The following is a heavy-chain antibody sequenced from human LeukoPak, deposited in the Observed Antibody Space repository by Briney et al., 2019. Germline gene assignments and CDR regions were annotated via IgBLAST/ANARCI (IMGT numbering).Heavy chain of an antibody. V-gene: IGHV4-34*01. CDR3: ASEAGITMVRGETRGYFDY. CDR1: GGSFSGYY. CDR2: INHSGST. D-gene: IGHD3-10*01. J-gene: IGHJ4*02. Sequence: PSETLSLTCAVYGGSFSGYYWSWIRQPPGKGLEWIGEINHSGSTNYNPSLKSRVTISVDTSKNQFSLKLSSVTAADTAVYYCASEAGITMVRGETRGYFDYWGQGTPVTVSS.